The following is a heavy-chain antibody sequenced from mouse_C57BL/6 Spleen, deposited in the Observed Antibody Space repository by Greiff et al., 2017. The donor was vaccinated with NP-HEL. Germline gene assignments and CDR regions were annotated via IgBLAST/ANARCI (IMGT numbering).Heavy chain of an antibody. CDR3: TTYYYGSSYVRYFDY. CDR1: GFNIKDDY. Sequence: VTLKESGAELVRPGASVKLSCTASGFNIKDDYMHWVKQRPEQGLEWIGWIDPENGDTEYASKFQGKATITADTSSNTAYLQLSSLTSEDTAVYYCTTYYYGSSYVRYFDYWGQGTTLTVSS. CDR2: IDPENGDT. D-gene: IGHD1-1*01. J-gene: IGHJ2*01. V-gene: IGHV14-4*01.